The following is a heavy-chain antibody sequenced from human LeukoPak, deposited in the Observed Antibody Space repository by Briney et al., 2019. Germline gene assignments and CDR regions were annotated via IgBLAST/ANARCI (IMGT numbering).Heavy chain of an antibody. CDR2: ISGSSGII. CDR1: GFTFNTYT. Sequence: GGSLRLSCAASGFTFNTYTMNWVRQAPGKGLEWVSYISGSSGIIDYADSVRGRFTISRDNAKNSLYLQMNSLRAEDTAVYYCAREGGYYYDSSGSFDYWGQGTLVTVSS. J-gene: IGHJ4*02. V-gene: IGHV3-48*01. CDR3: AREGGYYYDSSGSFDY. D-gene: IGHD3-22*01.